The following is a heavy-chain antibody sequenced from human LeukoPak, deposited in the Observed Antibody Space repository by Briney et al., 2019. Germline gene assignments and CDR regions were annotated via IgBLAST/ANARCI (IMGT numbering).Heavy chain of an antibody. D-gene: IGHD2-2*01. CDR2: MNPNSGNT. CDR3: ARGGIVVVPAANNWFDL. CDR1: GYTFTSYD. Sequence: GASVKVSCKASGYTFTSYDINWVRQATGQGLEWMGWMNPNSGNTGYAQKFQGRVTMTRNTSISTAYMELSSLRSEDTAVYYCARGGIVVVPAANNWFDLWGQGTLVTVSS. V-gene: IGHV1-8*01. J-gene: IGHJ5*02.